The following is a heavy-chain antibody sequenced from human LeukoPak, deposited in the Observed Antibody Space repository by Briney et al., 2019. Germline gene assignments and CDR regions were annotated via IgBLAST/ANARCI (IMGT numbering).Heavy chain of an antibody. J-gene: IGHJ4*02. CDR3: VTGATVTTLYYFDY. D-gene: IGHD4-17*01. CDR1: GSSISGVYY. CDR2: IYHSGST. V-gene: IGHV4-38-2*02. Sequence: PSETLSLTCTVSGSSISGVYYWGWIRQPPGMGLEWIGSIYHSGSTNYNPSFKSRVTISADTSKSQFSLKLSSVTAADTAIYYCVTGATVTTLYYFDYWGQGTLVTVSS.